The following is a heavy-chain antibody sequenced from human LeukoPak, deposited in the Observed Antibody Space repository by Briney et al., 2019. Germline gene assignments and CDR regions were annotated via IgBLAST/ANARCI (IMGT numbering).Heavy chain of an antibody. V-gene: IGHV3-48*03. J-gene: IGHJ3*02. CDR2: ISSSGTTI. CDR3: ARSFDI. Sequence: GGSLRLSCAVSGFTFSSYDMNWVRQAPGKGLEWVSFISSSGTTIDYADSVKGRFTISRDNTKNSLYLQMNSLSVEDTAIYHCARSFDIWGQGTMVTVSP. CDR1: GFTFSSYD.